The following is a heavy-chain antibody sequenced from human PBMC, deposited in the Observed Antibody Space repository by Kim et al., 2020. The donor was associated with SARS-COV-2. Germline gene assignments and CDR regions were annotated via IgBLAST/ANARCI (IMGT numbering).Heavy chain of an antibody. CDR2: IRGSGGST. J-gene: IGHJ1*01. CDR1: GFTFNSYA. Sequence: PGGSLRLSCAASGFTFNSYAMSWVRQAPGKGLEWVSGIRGSGGSTNYADSVKGRFTISRDNSKNTLYLQMDSLRADDTALYYCAKVSSGSSGWFEYFQHWGHGPLVTVSS. V-gene: IGHV3-23*01. D-gene: IGHD6-19*01. CDR3: AKVSSGSSGWFEYFQH.